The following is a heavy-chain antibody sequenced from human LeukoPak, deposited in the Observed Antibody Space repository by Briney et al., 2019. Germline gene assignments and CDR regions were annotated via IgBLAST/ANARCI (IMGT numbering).Heavy chain of an antibody. CDR3: ARYFLSGWYLNWFDP. J-gene: IGHJ5*02. D-gene: IGHD6-19*01. V-gene: IGHV1-2*02. CDR2: INPNSGGT. CDR1: GYTFTGYY. Sequence: ASVKVSCKASGYTFTGYYMHWVRQAPGQGLEWMGWINPNSGGTNYAQKFQGRVTMTRDTSISTAYMELSRLRSDDTAVYYCARYFLSGWYLNWFDPWGQGTLVTVSS.